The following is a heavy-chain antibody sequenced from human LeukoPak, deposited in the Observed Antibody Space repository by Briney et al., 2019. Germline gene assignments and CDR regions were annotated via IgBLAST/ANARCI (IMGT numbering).Heavy chain of an antibody. CDR1: GFTFSSYW. CDR3: ARGPDYGDPLPFDY. CDR2: VKPDGSEK. Sequence: PGGSLRLSCAASGFTFSSYWMSWVRQAPGKGLEWVANVKPDGSEKYFVDSVKGRFTITRDDAKNSLYLQMNSQRAEDTAVYYCARGPDYGDPLPFDYWGQGTLVTVSS. J-gene: IGHJ4*02. D-gene: IGHD4-17*01. V-gene: IGHV3-7*01.